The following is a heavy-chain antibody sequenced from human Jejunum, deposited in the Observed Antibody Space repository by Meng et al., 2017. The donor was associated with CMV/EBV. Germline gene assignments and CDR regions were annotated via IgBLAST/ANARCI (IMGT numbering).Heavy chain of an antibody. V-gene: IGHV4-4*02. D-gene: IGHD2-2*02. Sequence: SFSSSDWWSGVRQSPGKGLEWMGESSPTEARNYNPSLKSRVTISVDYSKSQFSLMMTSVTAADTAVYYCVRGRCTKTSCYTGALDHWGPGTLVTVSS. J-gene: IGHJ4*02. CDR3: VRGRCTKTSCYTGALDH. CDR2: SSPTEAR. CDR1: SFSSSDW.